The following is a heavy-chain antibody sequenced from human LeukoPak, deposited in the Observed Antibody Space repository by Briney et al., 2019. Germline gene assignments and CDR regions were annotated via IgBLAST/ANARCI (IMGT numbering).Heavy chain of an antibody. D-gene: IGHD2-21*01. Sequence: PGGSLRLSCAASGFNFDRYDIHWVRQATGKSLEWVAAIGNGGDTYPGSVQGRFTVSRQNAKNSVHLQMSRLRAGDTAVYYCARVERWGSYYYFDYWGQGTRVTVSS. CDR2: IGNGGDT. CDR3: ARVERWGSYYYFDY. J-gene: IGHJ4*02. V-gene: IGHV3-13*01. CDR1: GFNFDRYD.